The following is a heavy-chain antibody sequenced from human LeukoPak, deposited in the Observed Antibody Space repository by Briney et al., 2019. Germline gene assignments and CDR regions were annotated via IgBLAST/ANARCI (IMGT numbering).Heavy chain of an antibody. J-gene: IGHJ4*02. CDR3: ATGGKNIAAAGTGY. Sequence: PGGSLRLSCAASGFTFSSYSMNWVRQAPGKGLEWASSISCSSSHILYADSVKGRFTISRDNAKNSLYLQMNSLRAEDTAVYYCATGGKNIAAAGTGYWGQGTLVTVSS. CDR1: GFTFSSYS. CDR2: ISCSSSHI. D-gene: IGHD6-13*01. V-gene: IGHV3-21*01.